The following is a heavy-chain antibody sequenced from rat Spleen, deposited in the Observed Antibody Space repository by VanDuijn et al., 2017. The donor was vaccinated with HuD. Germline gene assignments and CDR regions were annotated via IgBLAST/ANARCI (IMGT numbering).Heavy chain of an antibody. CDR3: ARLIFNYGSYFDY. V-gene: IGHV5S14*01. J-gene: IGHJ2*01. CDR1: GFTFSNYG. D-gene: IGHD1-3*01. Sequence: EVQLVESGGGLVQPGRSLKLSCAASGFTFSNYGMAWVRQTRTKGREWVASISTGGGNTYYRDSVKGRITIPRDNAKNTQYLQMDSLRSEDPATYYCARLIFNYGSYFDYWGQGVMVTVSS. CDR2: ISTGGGNT.